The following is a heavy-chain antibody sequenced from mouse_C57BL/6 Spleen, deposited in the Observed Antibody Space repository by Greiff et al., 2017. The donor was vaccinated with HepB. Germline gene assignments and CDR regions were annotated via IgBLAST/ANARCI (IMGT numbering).Heavy chain of an antibody. Sequence: QVQLKQPGAELVKPGASVKLSCKASGYTFTSYWMHWVKQRPGQGLEWIGMIHPNSGSTNYNEKFKSKATLTVDKSSSTAYMQLSSLTSEDSAVYYCARKGYGSNYFDYWGQGTTLTVSS. D-gene: IGHD1-1*01. CDR3: ARKGYGSNYFDY. V-gene: IGHV1-64*01. CDR1: GYTFTSYW. J-gene: IGHJ2*01. CDR2: IHPNSGST.